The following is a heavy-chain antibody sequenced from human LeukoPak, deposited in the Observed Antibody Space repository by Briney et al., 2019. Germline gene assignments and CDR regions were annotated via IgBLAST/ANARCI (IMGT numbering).Heavy chain of an antibody. CDR2: IIGSGVTT. Sequence: GGSLRLSCAGSGFAFSRYGLSWVRQAPGKGLEWVSLIIGSGVTTYYAESVKGRFTVSRDNSRNTVYLQMNSLTAEDTAVYYCARDVEGTGWPYYGLDVWGQGTTVTVSS. J-gene: IGHJ6*02. CDR1: GFAFSRYG. D-gene: IGHD6-19*01. CDR3: ARDVEGTGWPYYGLDV. V-gene: IGHV3-23*01.